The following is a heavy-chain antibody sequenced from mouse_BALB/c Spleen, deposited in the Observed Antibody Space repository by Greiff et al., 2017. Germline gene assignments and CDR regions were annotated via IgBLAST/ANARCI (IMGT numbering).Heavy chain of an antibody. CDR3: ARDSYRYDAWIAY. J-gene: IGHJ3*01. CDR2: ISYDGSN. V-gene: IGHV3-6*02. Sequence: ESGPGLVKPSQSLSLTCSVTGYSITSGYFRNLIRQSPGNKLEWRGYISYDGSNNYNPSLKNRNTITRDTSKNQFFLKLNSVTTEDTATYYCARDSYRYDAWIAYWGQGTLVTVSA. CDR1: GYSITSGYF. D-gene: IGHD2-14*01.